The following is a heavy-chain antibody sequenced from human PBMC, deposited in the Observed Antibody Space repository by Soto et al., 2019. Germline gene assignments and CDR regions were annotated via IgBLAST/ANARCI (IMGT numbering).Heavy chain of an antibody. Sequence: GGSLRLSCAASGFTFSSYSMNWVRQAPGKGLEWVSSISSSSSYIYYADSVKGRFTISRDNAKNSLYLQMNSLRAEDTAVYYCARGIRVRYNRDGYNYGTYYYYGMDVWGQGTTVTVS. V-gene: IGHV3-21*01. CDR3: ARGIRVRYNRDGYNYGTYYYYGMDV. J-gene: IGHJ6*02. CDR2: ISSSSSYI. D-gene: IGHD5-12*01. CDR1: GFTFSSYS.